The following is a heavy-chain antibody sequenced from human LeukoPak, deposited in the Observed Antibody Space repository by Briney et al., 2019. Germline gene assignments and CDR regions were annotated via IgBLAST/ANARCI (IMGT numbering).Heavy chain of an antibody. CDR2: INPNSGGT. J-gene: IGHJ4*02. Sequence: ASVKVSCKASGYTFTGYYMHWVRQAPGQGLEWMGRINPNSGGTNYEQEFQVRVTMTRDTAISTAYMGLSRLRSDDTAVYYCAREYCSGGSCYMRFDYWGQGTLVTVSS. CDR1: GYTFTGYY. V-gene: IGHV1-2*06. D-gene: IGHD2-15*01. CDR3: AREYCSGGSCYMRFDY.